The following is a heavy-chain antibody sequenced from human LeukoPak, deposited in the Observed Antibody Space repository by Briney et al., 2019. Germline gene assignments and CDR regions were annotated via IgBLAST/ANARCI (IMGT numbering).Heavy chain of an antibody. J-gene: IGHJ5*02. CDR2: IYYTGST. Sequence: SETLSLTCTVSGASISSGGYYWSWVRQHPGKGLEWIAYIYYTGSTYYNPSLRSRVLISVDTSKNQFSLKLNSVTAADTAVYYCARVPNYGDDVWFDPWGQGTLVTVPS. CDR1: GASISSGGYY. D-gene: IGHD4-17*01. CDR3: ARVPNYGDDVWFDP. V-gene: IGHV4-31*03.